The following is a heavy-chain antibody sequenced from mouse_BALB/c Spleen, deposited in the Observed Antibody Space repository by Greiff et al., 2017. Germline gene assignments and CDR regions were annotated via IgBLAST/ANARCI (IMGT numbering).Heavy chain of an antibody. Sequence: EVKLMESGGGLVKPGGSLKLSCAASGFTFSSYAMSWVRQTPEKRLEWVATISSGGSYTYYPDSVKGRFTISRDNAKNTLYLQMSSLRSEDTAMYYCARHGGSSLYYFDYWGQGTTLTVSS. D-gene: IGHD1-1*01. CDR1: GFTFSSYA. CDR2: ISSGGSYT. V-gene: IGHV5-9-3*01. J-gene: IGHJ2*01. CDR3: ARHGGSSLYYFDY.